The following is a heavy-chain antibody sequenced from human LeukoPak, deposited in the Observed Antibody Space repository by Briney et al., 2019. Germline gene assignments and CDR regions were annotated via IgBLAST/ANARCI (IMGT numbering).Heavy chain of an antibody. CDR1: GGSISSGGYS. CDR3: ARGNYDILTGYYKSYYYYGMDV. V-gene: IGHV4-30-2*01. CDR2: IYHSGST. D-gene: IGHD3-9*01. Sequence: SPSETLSLTCAVSGGSISSGGYSWSWIRQPPGKGLEWIGYIYHSGSTYYNPSLKSRVAISVDRSKNQSSLKLSSVTAADTAVYYCARGNYDILTGYYKSYYYYGMDVWGQGTTVTVSS. J-gene: IGHJ6*02.